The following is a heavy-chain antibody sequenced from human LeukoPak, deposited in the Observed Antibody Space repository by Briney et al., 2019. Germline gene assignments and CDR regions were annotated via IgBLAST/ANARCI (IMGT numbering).Heavy chain of an antibody. V-gene: IGHV3-30*18. D-gene: IGHD3-10*01. CDR2: ILYDGSYE. Sequence: GGSLRLSCAASGFTFSSYGMHWVRQAPGKGPEWLAVILYDGSYEDYADSVKGRFTISRDNSKNTLYLQMNSLRAEDTAVYYCAKDLSPLLWFGAPSPMDVWGKGTTVTISS. CDR1: GFTFSSYG. CDR3: AKDLSPLLWFGAPSPMDV. J-gene: IGHJ6*03.